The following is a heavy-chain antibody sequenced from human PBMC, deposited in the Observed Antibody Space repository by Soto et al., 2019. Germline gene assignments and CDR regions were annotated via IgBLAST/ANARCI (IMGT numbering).Heavy chain of an antibody. CDR1: GFTFSSYS. V-gene: IGHV3-48*02. J-gene: IGHJ4*02. CDR2: ISSSSSTI. Sequence: PGGSLRLSCAASGFTFSSYSMNWVRQAPGKGLEWVSYISSSSSTIYYADSVKGRFTISRDNAKNSLYLQMNSLRDEVTVVYYCAIGGPAGWNSAYFDYWGQATLVTVST. D-gene: IGHD1-7*01. CDR3: AIGGPAGWNSAYFDY.